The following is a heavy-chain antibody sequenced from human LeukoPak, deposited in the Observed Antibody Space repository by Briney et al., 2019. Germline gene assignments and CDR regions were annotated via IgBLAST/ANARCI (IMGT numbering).Heavy chain of an antibody. CDR1: GFTFSSYW. CDR3: ARGGIAVASNAFDI. J-gene: IGHJ3*02. CDR2: IKQDGSEK. D-gene: IGHD6-19*01. V-gene: IGHV3-7*01. Sequence: GGSLRLSCAASGFTFSSYWMSWVRQAPGKGLEWVANIKQDGSEKYYVDSVKGRFTIPRDNAKNSLYLQMNSLRAEDTAVYYCARGGIAVASNAFDIWGQGTMVTVSS.